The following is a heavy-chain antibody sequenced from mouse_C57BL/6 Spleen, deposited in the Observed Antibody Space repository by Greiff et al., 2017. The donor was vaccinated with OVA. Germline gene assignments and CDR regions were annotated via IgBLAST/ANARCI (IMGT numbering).Heavy chain of an antibody. CDR1: GYTFTSYD. D-gene: IGHD1-1*01. J-gene: IGHJ3*01. CDR2: IYPRDGST. V-gene: IGHV1-85*01. Sequence: QVQLQQSGPELVKPGASVKLSCKASGYTFTSYDINWVKQRPGQGLEWIGWIYPRDGSTKYNEKFKGKATSTVDTSSSTAYMELHSLTSEDSAVYFCARSNGSSLAWFAYWGQGTLVTVSA. CDR3: ARSNGSSLAWFAY.